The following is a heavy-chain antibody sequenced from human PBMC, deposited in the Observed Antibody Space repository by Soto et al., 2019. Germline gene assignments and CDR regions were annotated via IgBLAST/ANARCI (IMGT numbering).Heavy chain of an antibody. CDR1: GGSFSGYY. Sequence: QVQLQQWGAGLLKPSETLSLTCAVYGGSFSGYYWSWIRQPPVKGLEWIGEINHGGSTNYNPSLESRITIAVDTSKNQFSLKLSSVAAADTAVYYCARESLWGQGTLVTDSS. V-gene: IGHV4-34*01. CDR3: ARESL. CDR2: INHGGST. J-gene: IGHJ4*02.